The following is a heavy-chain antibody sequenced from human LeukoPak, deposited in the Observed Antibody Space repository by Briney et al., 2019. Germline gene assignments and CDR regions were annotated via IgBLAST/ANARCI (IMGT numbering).Heavy chain of an antibody. J-gene: IGHJ5*02. CDR3: ARRRAKKNVGVDP. CDR2: INHSGST. D-gene: IGHD3-16*01. CDR1: GGSFSGYY. V-gene: IGHV4-34*01. Sequence: SSETLSLTCAVYGGSFSGYYWSWIRQPPGKGLEWIGEINHSGSTNYNPSLKSRVTISVDTSKNQFSLKLSSVTAADTAVYYCARRRAKKNVGVDPWGQGTLVTVPS.